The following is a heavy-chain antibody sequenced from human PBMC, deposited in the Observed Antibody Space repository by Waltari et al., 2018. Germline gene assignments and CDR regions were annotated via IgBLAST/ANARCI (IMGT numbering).Heavy chain of an antibody. CDR3: ATPSSGWYGFDY. J-gene: IGHJ4*02. V-gene: IGHV1-24*01. CDR2: FDPGEGET. Sequence: QVQLVQSGAEVKKPGASVKVSCKVSGYTLTELSMHWVRQAPGKGLEWMGGFDPGEGETMYAQQWQGSVTRTEDTSTETAYMELSSLRSEEKAVYYCATPSSGWYGFDYWGQGTLVTVSS. CDR1: GYTLTELS. D-gene: IGHD6-19*01.